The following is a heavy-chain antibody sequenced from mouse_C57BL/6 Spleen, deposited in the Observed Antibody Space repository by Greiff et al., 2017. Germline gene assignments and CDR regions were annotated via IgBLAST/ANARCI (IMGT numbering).Heavy chain of an antibody. CDR3: ARGTDYPYAMDY. CDR2: ISSGSSTI. Sequence: EVMLVESGGGLVKPGGSLKLSCAASGFTFSDYGMHWVRQAPEKGLEWVAYISSGSSTIYYADTVKGRFTISRDNAENTLFLQMTSLRSEDTAMXYCARGTDYPYAMDYWGQGTSVTVSA. J-gene: IGHJ4*01. CDR1: GFTFSDYG. V-gene: IGHV5-17*01. D-gene: IGHD2-4*01.